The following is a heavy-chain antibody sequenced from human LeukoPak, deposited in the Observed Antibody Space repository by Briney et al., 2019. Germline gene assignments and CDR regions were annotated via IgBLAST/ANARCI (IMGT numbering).Heavy chain of an antibody. CDR1: GGSIIDYY. V-gene: IGHV4-59*01. J-gene: IGHJ6*03. Sequence: PSETLSLTCTVSGGSIIDYYWSWIRQPPGKGLEWIGYIYYSGSTTYNPSLKSRVTMSVDTAKNQFSLKLRSVTAADTAVYYCARGDFCSSSSCYLQSMDVWSKGNPVTVSS. CDR2: IYYSGST. D-gene: IGHD2-2*01. CDR3: ARGDFCSSSSCYLQSMDV.